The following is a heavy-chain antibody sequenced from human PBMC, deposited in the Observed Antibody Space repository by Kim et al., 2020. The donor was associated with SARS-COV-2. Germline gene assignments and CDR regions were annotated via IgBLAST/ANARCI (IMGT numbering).Heavy chain of an antibody. Sequence: SETLSLTCTVSGGSISSGGYYWSWIRQHPGKGLEWIGYIYYSGSTYYNPSLKSRVTISVDTSKNQFSLKLSSVTAADTAVYYCARFKSLEWLFCMDVWGQGTTVTVSS. CDR1: GGSISSGGYY. V-gene: IGHV4-31*03. D-gene: IGHD3-3*01. CDR3: ARFKSLEWLFCMDV. CDR2: IYYSGST. J-gene: IGHJ6*02.